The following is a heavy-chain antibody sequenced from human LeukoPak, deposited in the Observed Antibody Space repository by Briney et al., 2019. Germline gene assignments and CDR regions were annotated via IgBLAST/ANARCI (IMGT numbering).Heavy chain of an antibody. V-gene: IGHV5-51*01. CDR1: GYTFTGDW. Sequence: GESLKISCKASGYTFTGDWIGWVRQMPGKGLEWMGIIYPGDSDTKYNAPFQGQVTISADKSISTAYLQWGSLKASDTATYYCARPALYCSSTVCPPYMDVWGKGTXVTXXS. J-gene: IGHJ6*03. CDR2: IYPGDSDT. CDR3: ARPALYCSSTVCPPYMDV. D-gene: IGHD2-2*01.